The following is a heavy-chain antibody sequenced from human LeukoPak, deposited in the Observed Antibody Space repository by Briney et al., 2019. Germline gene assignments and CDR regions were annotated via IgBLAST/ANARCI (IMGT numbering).Heavy chain of an antibody. V-gene: IGHV3-23*01. D-gene: IGHD3-9*01. CDR3: AKPAAPYDILTGYSH. Sequence: GGSLRLSCAASGSTFSSYAMSWVRQAPGKGLEWVSAISGSGGSTYYADSVKGRFTISRGNSKNTPYLQMNSLRAEDTAVYYCAKPAAPYDILTGYSHWGQGTLVTVSS. CDR1: GSTFSSYA. CDR2: ISGSGGST. J-gene: IGHJ4*02.